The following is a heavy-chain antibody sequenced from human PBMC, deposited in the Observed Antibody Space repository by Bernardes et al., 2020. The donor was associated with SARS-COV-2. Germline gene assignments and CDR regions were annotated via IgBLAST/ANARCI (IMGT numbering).Heavy chain of an antibody. CDR1: GYTFTGYY. Sequence: ASVKVSCKASGYTFTGYYIHWVRQAPGQGLEWMGWINPNSGGTNYAQKFQGRVTMTRDTSISTAYLELRSLRSDDTAVYYCARDALTSAGQALDYWGQGTLVTVSS. CDR2: INPNSGGT. CDR3: ARDALTSAGQALDY. J-gene: IGHJ4*02. D-gene: IGHD6-13*01. V-gene: IGHV1-2*02.